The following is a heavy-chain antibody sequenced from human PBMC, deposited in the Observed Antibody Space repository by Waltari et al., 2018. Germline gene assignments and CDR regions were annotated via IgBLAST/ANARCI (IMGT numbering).Heavy chain of an antibody. J-gene: IGHJ2*01. D-gene: IGHD6-13*01. CDR1: GYTFTSYA. Sequence: QVQLVQSGAEVKKPGASVKVSCKASGYTFTSYAMHWVRQAPGQRLEWMGWINAGNGNTKYSQKFQGRVTITRDTSASTAYMELSSLRSEDTAVYYCARGSIAAAGTKYFDLWGRGTLVTVSS. CDR2: INAGNGNT. CDR3: ARGSIAAAGTKYFDL. V-gene: IGHV1-3*01.